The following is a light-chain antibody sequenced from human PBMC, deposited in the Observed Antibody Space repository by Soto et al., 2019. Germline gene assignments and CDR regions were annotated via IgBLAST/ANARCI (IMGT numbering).Light chain of an antibody. CDR3: QQYNNWPRDT. Sequence: EIVMTQSPATLSVSPGERATLSCRASQSVSSNLAWYQQKPGQAPRLPIYGASTRATGIPARFSGSGSGTEFTLTISSLQSEDFAVYYCQQYNNWPRDTFGQGTRLEI. CDR1: QSVSSN. CDR2: GAS. J-gene: IGKJ5*01. V-gene: IGKV3-15*01.